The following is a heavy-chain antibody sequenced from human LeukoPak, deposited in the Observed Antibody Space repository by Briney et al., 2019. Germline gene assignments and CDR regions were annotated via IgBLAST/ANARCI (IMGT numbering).Heavy chain of an antibody. V-gene: IGHV4-59*08. CDR2: TYYSGGT. J-gene: IGHJ5*02. CDR3: ARHFTGGKRFDP. D-gene: IGHD3-16*01. Sequence: PSETLSLTCTVSGGSMNYYYWSWIRQPPGRGLEWIGYTYYSGGTNYNPSFKSRVTISVDTSKNQFSLKLTSVTAADTAVYYCARHFTGGKRFDPWGQGTLVTVSS. CDR1: GGSMNYYY.